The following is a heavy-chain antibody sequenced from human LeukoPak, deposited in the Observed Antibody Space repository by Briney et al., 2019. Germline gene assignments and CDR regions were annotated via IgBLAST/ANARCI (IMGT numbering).Heavy chain of an antibody. V-gene: IGHV3-30*18. CDR3: AKDRGVRYFDWLFDY. J-gene: IGHJ4*02. CDR2: ISYDGSNK. Sequence: GRSLRLSCAASGFTFSSYGMHWVRQAPGKGLEWVAVISYDGSNKYYADSVKGRFTISRDNSKDTLYLQMNRLGAEDTAVYYCAKDRGVRYFDWLFDYWGQGTLVTVSS. CDR1: GFTFSSYG. D-gene: IGHD3-9*01.